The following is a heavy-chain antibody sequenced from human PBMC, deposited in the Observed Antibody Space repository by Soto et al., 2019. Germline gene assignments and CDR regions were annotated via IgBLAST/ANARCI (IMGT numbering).Heavy chain of an antibody. CDR3: ARDLWGYCGTDCYPLDV. J-gene: IGHJ6*02. Sequence: SETLSLTCTVSGRPIRRYYWSWIRQPPGKGLEWIGYLYNAGSTIYNPSLKSRVTISVDMSQNQFSLNLNYVTAADTAVYYCARDLWGYCGTDCYPLDVWGQGTTVTVS. D-gene: IGHD2-21*02. V-gene: IGHV4-59*01. CDR1: GRPIRRYY. CDR2: LYNAGST.